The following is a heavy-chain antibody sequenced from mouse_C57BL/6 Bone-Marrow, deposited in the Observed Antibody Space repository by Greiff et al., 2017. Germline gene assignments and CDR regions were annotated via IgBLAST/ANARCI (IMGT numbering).Heavy chain of an antibody. D-gene: IGHD1-1*01. CDR1: GFSLTSYG. Sequence: QVQLQQSGPGLVAPSQSLSITCTVSGFSLTSYGVHWVRQPPGKGLEWLVVIWSDGSTTYNSAPKSRLSISKDNSKSQVFLKMNSLQTDDTAMYYCARHNYYYGSSYGGYFDVWGTGTTVTVSS. V-gene: IGHV2-6-1*01. CDR2: IWSDGST. J-gene: IGHJ1*03. CDR3: ARHNYYYGSSYGGYFDV.